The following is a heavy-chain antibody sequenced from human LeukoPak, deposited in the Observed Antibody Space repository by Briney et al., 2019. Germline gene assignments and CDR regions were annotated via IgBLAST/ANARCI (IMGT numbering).Heavy chain of an antibody. J-gene: IGHJ5*02. V-gene: IGHV1-2*02. CDR3: ARDHQETDYIRHYYGSGSHYNRFDP. CDR2: INPNSGGT. D-gene: IGHD3-10*01. Sequence: ASVKVSCKASGYTFTSYYMHWVRQAPGQGLEWMGWINPNSGGTNYAQKFQGRVTMTRDTSISTAYMELSRLRSDDTAVYYCARDHQETDYIRHYYGSGSHYNRFDPWGQGTLVTVSS. CDR1: GYTFTSYY.